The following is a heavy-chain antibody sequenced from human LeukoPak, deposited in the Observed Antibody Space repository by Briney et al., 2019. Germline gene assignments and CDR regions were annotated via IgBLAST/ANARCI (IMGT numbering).Heavy chain of an antibody. J-gene: IGHJ2*01. D-gene: IGHD5-24*01. CDR1: GYSFTSYW. CDR2: IYPGDSDT. CDR3: ARPGEMAPIRPWYFDL. Sequence: GESLKISCKGSGYSFTSYWIGWVRQMPGKGLEWMGIIYPGDSDTRYSPSFQGQVTISADKSISTAYLQWSSLKASDTAMYYCARPGEMAPIRPWYFDLWGRGTLVTVSS. V-gene: IGHV5-51*01.